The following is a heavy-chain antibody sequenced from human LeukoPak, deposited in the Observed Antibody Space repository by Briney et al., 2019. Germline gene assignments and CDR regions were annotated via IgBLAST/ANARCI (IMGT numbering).Heavy chain of an antibody. D-gene: IGHD2-2*01. CDR3: ARDRDCSSTSCYYGMDG. V-gene: IGHV3-66*01. J-gene: IGHJ6*02. CDR1: GFTVSSNY. CDR2: IYSGGST. Sequence: PGGSLRLSCAASGFTVSSNYMSWVRQAPGKGLEWVSVIYSGGSTYYEDSVKGRFTISRDNSKNTLYLQMNSLRAEDTAVYDCARDRDCSSTSCYYGMDGWGQGTTVTVSS.